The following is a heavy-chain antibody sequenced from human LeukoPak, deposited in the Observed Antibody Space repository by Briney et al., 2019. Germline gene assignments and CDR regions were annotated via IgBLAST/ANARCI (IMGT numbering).Heavy chain of an antibody. J-gene: IGHJ3*02. CDR3: AIVSPMTTVARGQGAFDI. Sequence: ASVKVCCKGFGYTFTKYYMHWVRQAPGQGPEWMGIVNPNDGSTTYAQKFQGRVTMTRDMSTNTVYMELSSLRSDDTAEYFCAIVSPMTTVARGQGAFDIWGQGTMVIVSA. CDR2: VNPNDGST. D-gene: IGHD4-23*01. V-gene: IGHV1-46*01. CDR1: GYTFTKYY.